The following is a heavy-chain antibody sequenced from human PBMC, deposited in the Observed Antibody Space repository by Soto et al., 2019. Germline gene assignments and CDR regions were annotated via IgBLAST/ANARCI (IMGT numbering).Heavy chain of an antibody. D-gene: IGHD3-3*01. CDR2: IYWNDDK. V-gene: IGHV2-5*01. Sequence: QITLKESGPTLVKPTQTLTLTCTFSGFSLSTSGVGVGWIRQPPGKALEWLALIYWNDDKHYSQSLKSRLTIAKDTSNSQVVLTMTNMDSVDTATYYCANRSFANDAFDVWGQGTMVTVSS. CDR1: GFSLSTSGVG. J-gene: IGHJ3*01. CDR3: ANRSFANDAFDV.